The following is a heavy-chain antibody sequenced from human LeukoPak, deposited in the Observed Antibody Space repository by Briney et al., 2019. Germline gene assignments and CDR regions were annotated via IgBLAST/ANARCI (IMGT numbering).Heavy chain of an antibody. CDR1: GYTFTTYA. V-gene: IGHV1-2*02. Sequence: ASVKVSCKASGYTFTTYAISWVRQAPGQGLEWMGWINPNSGGANYAQKFQGRVTMTRDTSISTAYMELSRLRSDDTAVYYCARVRDYGGIGEDYWGQGTLVTVSS. CDR3: ARVRDYGGIGEDY. CDR2: INPNSGGA. D-gene: IGHD3-16*01. J-gene: IGHJ4*02.